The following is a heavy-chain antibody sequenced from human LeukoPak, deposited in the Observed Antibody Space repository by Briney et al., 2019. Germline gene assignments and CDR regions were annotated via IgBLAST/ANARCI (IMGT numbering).Heavy chain of an antibody. CDR3: ARDNSVLYDSSGYYYVPFDY. CDR2: IIPIFGTA. V-gene: IGHV1-69*05. CDR1: GGTFSSYA. J-gene: IGHJ4*02. D-gene: IGHD3-22*01. Sequence: ASVKVSCKASGGTFSSYAISWVRQAPGQGLEWMGGIIPIFGTANYAQKFQGRVTITTDESTSTAYMELSSLRSEDTAVYYCARDNSVLYDSSGYYYVPFDYWGQGTLVTVSS.